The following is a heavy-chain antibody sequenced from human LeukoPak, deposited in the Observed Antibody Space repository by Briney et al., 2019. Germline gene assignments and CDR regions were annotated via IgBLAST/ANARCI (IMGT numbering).Heavy chain of an antibody. CDR3: ARESSAGTTGYYYYGMDV. V-gene: IGHV3-11*01. CDR2: ISSSGSTI. CDR1: GFTFSDYY. D-gene: IGHD1-1*01. J-gene: IGHJ6*02. Sequence: GGSLRLSCAASGFTFSDYYMSWIRQAPGKGLEWVSYISSSGSTIYYADSVKGRFTISRDNAKNSLYLQMNSLRAEDTAVYYCARESSAGTTGYYYYGMDVWAKGPRSPSP.